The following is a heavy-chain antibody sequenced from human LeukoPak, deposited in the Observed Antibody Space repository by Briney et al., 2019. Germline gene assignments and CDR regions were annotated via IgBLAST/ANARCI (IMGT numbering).Heavy chain of an antibody. V-gene: IGHV1-69*02. CDR1: GGTFSSYT. CDR2: IIPILGIA. D-gene: IGHD4-11*01. CDR3: ATYSNYVYYYYYYMDV. J-gene: IGHJ6*03. Sequence: ASVKVSCKASGGTFSSYTISWVRQAPGQGLEWMGRIIPILGIANYAQKFQGRVTITADKSTSTAYMELSSLRSEETAVYYCATYSNYVYYYYYYMDVWGKGTTVTVSS.